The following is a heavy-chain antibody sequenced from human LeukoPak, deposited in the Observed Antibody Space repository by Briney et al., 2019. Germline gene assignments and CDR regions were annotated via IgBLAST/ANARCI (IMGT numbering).Heavy chain of an antibody. D-gene: IGHD5-18*01. J-gene: IGHJ4*02. CDR1: GFTFSSYW. V-gene: IGHV3-74*01. CDR2: INSDGSST. CDR3: ATRGYSYEFDY. Sequence: PGGSLRLSCAASGFTFSSYWMHWVRQAPGKGLVWVSRINSDGSSTDYADSVKGRFTISRDIAKNTLFLQMNSLRAEDTAVYHCATRGYSYEFDYWGQGTLVTVSS.